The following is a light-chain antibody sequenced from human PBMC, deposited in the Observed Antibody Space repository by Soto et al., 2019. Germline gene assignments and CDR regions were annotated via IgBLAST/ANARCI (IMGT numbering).Light chain of an antibody. Sequence: PSSVSASVGDTVTLTCRASQDISTWVAWYQQKPGKAPKLLISAASTLESGVQGRFSGSGSGTDFTLTISSLQPEDFATYYCKQSYSTPRTFGGGTKVDIK. CDR3: KQSYSTPRT. J-gene: IGKJ4*01. CDR2: AAS. CDR1: QDISTW. V-gene: IGKV1-12*01.